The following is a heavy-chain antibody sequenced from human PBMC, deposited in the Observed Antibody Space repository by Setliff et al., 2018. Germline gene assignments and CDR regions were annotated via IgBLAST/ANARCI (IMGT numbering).Heavy chain of an antibody. Sequence: SETLSLTCAVYGGSISSSSHYWGWIRQPPGKGLEWIGSIYYTGSTYYNPSLKSRVTMSVDTSKRQFSLKLGSATAADTAVYYCARDMGQPYYFESWGLGTLVTVSS. V-gene: IGHV4-39*07. D-gene: IGHD1-1*01. J-gene: IGHJ4*02. CDR1: GGSISSSSHY. CDR2: IYYTGST. CDR3: ARDMGQPYYFES.